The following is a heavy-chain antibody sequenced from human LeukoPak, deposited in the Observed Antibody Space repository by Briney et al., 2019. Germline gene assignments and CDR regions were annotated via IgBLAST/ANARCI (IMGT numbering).Heavy chain of an antibody. D-gene: IGHD2-2*01. V-gene: IGHV4-34*01. CDR3: ARLYCSSTSCSPGGRYYYYYYGMDV. J-gene: IGHJ6*02. CDR1: GGSFSGYY. Sequence: KSSETLSLTCAVYGGSFSGYYWSWIRQPPGKGLEWIGEINHSGSTNYNPSLKSRVTISVDTSKNQFSLKLSSVTAADTAVYYCARLYCSSTSCSPGGRYYYYYYGMDVWGQGTTVTVSS. CDR2: INHSGST.